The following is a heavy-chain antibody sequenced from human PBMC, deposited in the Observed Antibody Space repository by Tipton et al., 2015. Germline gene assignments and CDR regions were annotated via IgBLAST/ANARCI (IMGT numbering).Heavy chain of an antibody. CDR2: IYYSGTS. D-gene: IGHD4-23*01. CDR3: ARARGRHGGLFDS. J-gene: IGHJ4*02. V-gene: IGHV4-59*01. CDR1: DGSISAYY. Sequence: TLSLTCTVSDGSISAYYWSWIRQPPGKGLEWIGFIYYSGTSIYSPSLEGRVTMSVDTAKKQFSLKLASVTAADTAMYYCARARGRHGGLFDSWGQGTLVTVSS.